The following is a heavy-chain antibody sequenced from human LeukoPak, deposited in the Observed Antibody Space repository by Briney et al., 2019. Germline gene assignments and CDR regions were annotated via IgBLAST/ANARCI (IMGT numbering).Heavy chain of an antibody. V-gene: IGHV4-34*01. CDR2: INHSGST. D-gene: IGHD3-10*02. Sequence: SETLSLTRTVSGGSISSYYWSWIRQPPGKWLEWIGEINHSGSTNYNPSLKSRVTISVDTSKNQFSLKLSSVTAADTAVYYCARGYPMSNWFDPWGQGTLVTVSS. J-gene: IGHJ5*02. CDR3: ARGYPMSNWFDP. CDR1: GGSISSYY.